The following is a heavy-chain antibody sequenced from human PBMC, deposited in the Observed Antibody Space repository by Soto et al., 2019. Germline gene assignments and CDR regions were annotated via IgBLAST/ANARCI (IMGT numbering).Heavy chain of an antibody. D-gene: IGHD6-19*01. CDR2: ISWDGGST. CDR1: GFTFDDYA. J-gene: IGHJ4*02. Sequence: GGSLRLSCAASGFTFDDYAMHWVRQAPGKGLEWVSLISWDGGSTYYADSVKGRFTISRDNSKNSLYLQMNSLRAEDTALYYCAKVRTTFYSSGWYYFDYWGQGTLVTVSS. CDR3: AKVRTTFYSSGWYYFDY. V-gene: IGHV3-43D*03.